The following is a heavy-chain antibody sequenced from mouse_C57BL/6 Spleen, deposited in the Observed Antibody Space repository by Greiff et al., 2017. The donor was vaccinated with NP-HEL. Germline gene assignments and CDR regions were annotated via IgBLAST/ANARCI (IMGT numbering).Heavy chain of an antibody. Sequence: QVQLKESGAELVRPGASVTLSCKASGYTFTDYEMHWVKQTPVHGLEWIGAIDPETGGTAYNQKFKGKAILTADKSSSTAYMELRSLTSEDSAVYYCTRGDGYYGFAYWGQGTLVTVSA. V-gene: IGHV1-15*01. D-gene: IGHD2-3*01. CDR1: GYTFTDYE. CDR2: IDPETGGT. CDR3: TRGDGYYGFAY. J-gene: IGHJ3*01.